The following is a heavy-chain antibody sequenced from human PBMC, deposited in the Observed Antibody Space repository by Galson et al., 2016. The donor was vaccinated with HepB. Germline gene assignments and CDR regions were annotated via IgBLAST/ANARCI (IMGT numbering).Heavy chain of an antibody. J-gene: IGHJ5*02. D-gene: IGHD1-26*01. CDR3: ARSNFYSRDAFFDP. CDR2: LYPPEST. Sequence: SETLSLTCTVSGGSVTTYYWNWIRQPAGKPLEWIGRLYPPESTNYNPSFESRVTMPIDTSKKEFSLKLTSVTAADTAIYYCARSNFYSRDAFFDPWGQGILVIVSS. V-gene: IGHV4-4*07. CDR1: GGSVTTYY.